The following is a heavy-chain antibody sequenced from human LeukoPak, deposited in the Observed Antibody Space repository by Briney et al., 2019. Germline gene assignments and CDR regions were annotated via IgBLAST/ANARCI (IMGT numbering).Heavy chain of an antibody. D-gene: IGHD2-21*02. V-gene: IGHV4-59*01. CDR3: AREAYCGGDCYLGYFQH. J-gene: IGHJ1*01. Sequence: SETLSLTCTVSGGSISSYYWSWIRQPPGKGLEWIGYIYYSGSTNHNPSLKSRVTISVDTSKNQFSLKLSSVTAADTAVYYCAREAYCGGDCYLGYFQHWGQGTLVTVSS. CDR1: GGSISSYY. CDR2: IYYSGST.